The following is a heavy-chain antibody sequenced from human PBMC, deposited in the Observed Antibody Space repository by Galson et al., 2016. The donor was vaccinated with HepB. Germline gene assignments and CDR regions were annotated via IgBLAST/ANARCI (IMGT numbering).Heavy chain of an antibody. Sequence: SETLSLTCSVSGGSVSSATYYWTWIRQPPGKGLEWIGYIYSSATTNYNPSLKSRVTISADTSKNQFSLKLSSVTAADTAVYYCARRTISGLDSWGQGTLVTVSS. D-gene: IGHD5-12*01. CDR2: IYSSATT. CDR3: ARRTISGLDS. J-gene: IGHJ4*02. V-gene: IGHV4-61*01. CDR1: GGSVSSATYY.